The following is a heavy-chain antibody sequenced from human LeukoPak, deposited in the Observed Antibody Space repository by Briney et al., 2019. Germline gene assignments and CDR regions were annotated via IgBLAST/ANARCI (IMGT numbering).Heavy chain of an antibody. CDR1: GYTFTGYY. D-gene: IGHD6-19*01. CDR3: ARDPPGEQWPEPLDY. CDR2: INSNSGGT. Sequence: ASVKVSCKASGYTFTGYYIHWVRQAPGQGLEWMGWINSNSGGTNYAQKFQGRVTMTRDTSISTAYMELRSLRSDDTAVYYCARDPPGEQWPEPLDYWGQGTLVTVSS. V-gene: IGHV1-2*02. J-gene: IGHJ4*02.